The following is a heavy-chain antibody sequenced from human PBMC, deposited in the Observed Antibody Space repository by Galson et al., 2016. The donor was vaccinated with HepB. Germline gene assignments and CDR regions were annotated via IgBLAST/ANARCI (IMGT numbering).Heavy chain of an antibody. CDR1: GFVFSSYG. V-gene: IGHV3-33*01. D-gene: IGHD6-19*01. J-gene: IGHJ4*02. CDR2: IWHDGSNQ. CDR3: ARESPHIAVPVLDD. Sequence: SLRLSCAASGFVFSSYGIHWVRQAPGKGLEWVALIWHDGSNQYYADSVKGRFTISRDNSKNTLYLQMNSLRAEDSAVYYCARESPHIAVPVLDDWGQGTLATVSS.